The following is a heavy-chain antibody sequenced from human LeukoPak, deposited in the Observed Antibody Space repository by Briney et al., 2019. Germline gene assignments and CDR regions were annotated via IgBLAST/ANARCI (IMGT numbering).Heavy chain of an antibody. V-gene: IGHV3-23*01. CDR1: GFTFKNYA. CDR2: FSVNGRDT. CDR3: AKPGRTAAGLFDS. D-gene: IGHD6-13*01. J-gene: IGHJ5*01. Sequence: GGSLRLSCAASGFTFKNYALSWVRQAPGKGLEWVSGFSVNGRDTYYADFVKGRFTIARDIAKNTLYLQMNSLRAEETATYYCAKPGRTAAGLFDSWGQGTLVTVSS.